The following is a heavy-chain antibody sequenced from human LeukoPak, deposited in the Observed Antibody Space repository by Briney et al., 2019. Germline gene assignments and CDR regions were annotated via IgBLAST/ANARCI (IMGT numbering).Heavy chain of an antibody. J-gene: IGHJ4*02. Sequence: GGSLRLSCAASGFTFSSYEMNRVRQAPGKGLEWVSYISSSGSTIYYADSVKGRFTISRDNAKNSLYLQMNSLRAEDTAVYYCARGGIQLWSLFDYWGQGTLVTVSS. CDR3: ARGGIQLWSLFDY. V-gene: IGHV3-48*03. CDR1: GFTFSSYE. CDR2: ISSSGSTI. D-gene: IGHD5-18*01.